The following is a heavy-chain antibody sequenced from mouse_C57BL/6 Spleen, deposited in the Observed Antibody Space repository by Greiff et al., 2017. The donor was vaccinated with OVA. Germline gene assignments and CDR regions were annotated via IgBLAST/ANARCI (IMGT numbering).Heavy chain of an antibody. Sequence: VKLQQPGTELVNPGASVKLSCKASGYTFTSYWMHWVKQRPGQGLEWIGNINPSNGDTNFNEKFKSKATLTVDKSSSIVYMQLSSLTSEDSAVYYCVTAQATAYWGQGTLVTVSA. CDR2: INPSNGDT. CDR1: GYTFTSYW. J-gene: IGHJ3*01. CDR3: VTAQATAY. D-gene: IGHD3-2*02. V-gene: IGHV1-53*01.